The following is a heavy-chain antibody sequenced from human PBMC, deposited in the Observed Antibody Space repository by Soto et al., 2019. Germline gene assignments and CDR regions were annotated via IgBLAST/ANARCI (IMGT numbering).Heavy chain of an antibody. Sequence: QVQLVESGGGVVQPGRSLRLSCAASGFTFSSYAMHWVRQAPGKGLEWVAVISYDGSNKYYADSVKGRFPISRDNSKNTLYLQMNSLRAEDTAVYYCASAPTTVVTPYYFDYWGQGTLVTVSS. V-gene: IGHV3-30-3*01. D-gene: IGHD4-17*01. CDR1: GFTFSSYA. CDR3: ASAPTTVVTPYYFDY. CDR2: ISYDGSNK. J-gene: IGHJ4*02.